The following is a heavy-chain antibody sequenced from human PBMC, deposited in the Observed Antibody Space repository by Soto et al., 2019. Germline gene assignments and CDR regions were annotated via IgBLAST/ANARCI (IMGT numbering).Heavy chain of an antibody. D-gene: IGHD3-3*01. CDR2: IYHIVT. CDR3: ARVRWSRFFDF. Sequence: SETLSLTSALSGGSISSGGHSWSWFRQPPGKGLEWIGYIYHIVTYYNPSLKSRVTISVDTSNNQFSLKLSSVTAADTAVYFCARVRWSRFFDFWGPGALVTVSS. CDR1: GGSISSGGHS. J-gene: IGHJ4*02. V-gene: IGHV4-30-2*01.